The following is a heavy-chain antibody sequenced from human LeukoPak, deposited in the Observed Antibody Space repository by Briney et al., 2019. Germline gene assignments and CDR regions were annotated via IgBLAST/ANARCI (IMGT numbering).Heavy chain of an antibody. J-gene: IGHJ4*02. CDR1: GFTFSTNW. CDR3: ARDLSGSLDY. D-gene: IGHD1-26*01. V-gene: IGHV3-74*01. Sequence: GGSLRLSCAASGFTFSTNWMHWVRQAPGKGLVWVSLINSDGSSTRYADSVKGRFTISRDNAKNTLYLQMNSLRAEDTAAYYCARDLSGSLDYWGQGTLVTVSS. CDR2: INSDGSST.